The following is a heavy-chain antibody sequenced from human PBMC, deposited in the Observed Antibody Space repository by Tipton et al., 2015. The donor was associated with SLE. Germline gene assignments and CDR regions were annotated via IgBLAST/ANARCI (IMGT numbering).Heavy chain of an antibody. J-gene: IGHJ4*02. CDR3: ASGLQMATINY. CDR1: GFTFSSYA. V-gene: IGHV3-30-3*01. D-gene: IGHD5-24*01. Sequence: SLRLSCAASGFTFSSYAIHWVRQAPGKGLQWVTVISYDGSNKYYADSVKGRFTISRDNSKNTLYLQMNSLRAEDTAVYYCASGLQMATINYWGQGTLVTVSS. CDR2: ISYDGSNK.